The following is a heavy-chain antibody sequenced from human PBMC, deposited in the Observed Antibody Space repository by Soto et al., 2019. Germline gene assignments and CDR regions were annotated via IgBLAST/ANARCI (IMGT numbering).Heavy chain of an antibody. D-gene: IGHD3-10*01. CDR2: IYYSGST. CDR3: ARRSGFGESPYYYYGMDV. V-gene: IGHV4-31*03. CDR1: GGSINSGGYY. J-gene: IGHJ6*02. Sequence: SETLSLTCTVSGGSINSGGYYWNWIRQHPGKGLEWIGYIYYSGSTYYNPSLKSRVTISVDTSKNQFSLKLSSVTAADTAVYYCARRSGFGESPYYYYGMDVWGQGTTVTVSS.